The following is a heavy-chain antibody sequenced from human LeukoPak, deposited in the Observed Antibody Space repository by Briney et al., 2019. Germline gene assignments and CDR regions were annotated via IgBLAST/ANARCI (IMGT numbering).Heavy chain of an antibody. V-gene: IGHV3-64*02. CDR1: GFTFSSYS. D-gene: IGHD3-10*01. J-gene: IGHJ4*02. Sequence: GGSLRLSCAASGFTFSSYSLHWVRQAPGKGLEYVSAISANGGSAYYADSVKGRFTISRDNSENTLWLQMGSLRAEDMAVYYCARAGLLGYFDYWGQGTLVTVSS. CDR3: ARAGLLGYFDY. CDR2: ISANGGSA.